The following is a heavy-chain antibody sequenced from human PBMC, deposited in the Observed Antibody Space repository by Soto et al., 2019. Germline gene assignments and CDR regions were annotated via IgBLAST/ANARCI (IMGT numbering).Heavy chain of an antibody. D-gene: IGHD7-27*01. CDR1: GFTFSIFA. V-gene: IGHV3-23*01. CDR2: ISGSGGST. J-gene: IGHJ4*02. CDR3: ANEVSLGSTVDLGY. Sequence: GGSLRLSCAASGFTFSIFAMSWVRQSPGKGLEWVSTISGSGGSTYYADAVKGRFTISRDNSMGTLYLQMKSLRVEDTAIYYCANEVSLGSTVDLGYWGQGALVTVSS.